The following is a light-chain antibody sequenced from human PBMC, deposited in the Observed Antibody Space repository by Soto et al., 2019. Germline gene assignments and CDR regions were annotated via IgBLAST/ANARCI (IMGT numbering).Light chain of an antibody. CDR1: QSVSSN. J-gene: IGKJ1*01. CDR2: GAS. Sequence: EIVMTQSPATLSVSPGERATLSCRASQSVSSNLAWYQQKPGQAPRLLIYGASTRATGVPARFSGGGSGTEFTLTITSLQSEDFATYYCLQDYNYPWTLGQGTKVDIK. CDR3: LQDYNYPWT. V-gene: IGKV3D-15*01.